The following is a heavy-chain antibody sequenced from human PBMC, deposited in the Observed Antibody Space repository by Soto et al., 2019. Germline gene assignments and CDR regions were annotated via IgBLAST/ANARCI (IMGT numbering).Heavy chain of an antibody. Sequence: QVQLVQSGAEVKKPESSVKVSCKTSGGTFVRHVISWVRQAPGQGPEWMGKINPLSGISNYAQKFQDRVTFTADTDSSTAYMELSSLRSDDTAVYYCATPACAATWCSPSHKGDHWGQGTLVTVSS. V-gene: IGHV1-69*09. CDR2: INPLSGIS. CDR1: GGTFVRHV. CDR3: ATPACAATWCSPSHKGDH. J-gene: IGHJ4*02. D-gene: IGHD2-2*01.